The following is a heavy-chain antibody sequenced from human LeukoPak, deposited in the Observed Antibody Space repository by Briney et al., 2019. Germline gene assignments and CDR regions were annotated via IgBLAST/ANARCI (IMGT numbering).Heavy chain of an antibody. Sequence: SETLSLTCSVSGDSITGYYWGWIRQPPGKGLEWIGNIYYTGNTYYNSSLKSRVTISLDTSKNQFSLKLSSVTAADTAVYYCARGDYYDSSGYYGLLGFDYWGQGTLVTVSS. CDR3: ARGDYYDSSGYYGLLGFDY. CDR1: GDSITGYY. CDR2: IYYTGNT. J-gene: IGHJ4*02. V-gene: IGHV4-39*07. D-gene: IGHD3-22*01.